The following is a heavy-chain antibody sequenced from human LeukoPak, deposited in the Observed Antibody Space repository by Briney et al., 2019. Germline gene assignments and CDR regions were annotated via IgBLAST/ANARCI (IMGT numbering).Heavy chain of an antibody. Sequence: ASVKVSCKASGYTFTSYGISWVRQAPGQGLEWMGWISAYNGNTNYAQKLQGRVTMTTDTSTSTAYMELRSLRSDDTAVYYCGRDRGEYQLAPDDYWGQGTLVTVSS. CDR2: ISAYNGNT. CDR1: GYTFTSYG. V-gene: IGHV1-18*01. CDR3: GRDRGEYQLAPDDY. J-gene: IGHJ4*02. D-gene: IGHD2-2*01.